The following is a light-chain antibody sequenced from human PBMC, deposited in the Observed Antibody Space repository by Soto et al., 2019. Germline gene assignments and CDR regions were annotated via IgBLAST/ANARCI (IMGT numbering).Light chain of an antibody. Sequence: EIVMTQSPATLSVSPGERATVPCRASQSVTSSLAWYQQKPGQAPRLLIYGASTRATGIPARFSGSGSGTEFTLTISSLQSEDFAVYYCQQYNNWWTFGQGTKVDI. CDR2: GAS. J-gene: IGKJ1*01. CDR1: QSVTSS. V-gene: IGKV3-15*01. CDR3: QQYNNWWT.